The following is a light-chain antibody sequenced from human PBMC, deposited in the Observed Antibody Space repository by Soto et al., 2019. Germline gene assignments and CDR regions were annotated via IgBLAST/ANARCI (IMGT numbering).Light chain of an antibody. J-gene: IGKJ3*01. CDR2: NTS. CDR1: QSINSKS. CDR3: QHYGGSFI. Sequence: EIVLTQSPGPLSLSPGEGATVSCRVSQSINSKSLVWYQRKFGQAPRLLIYNTSSRATGIPDRFSGSGSGTDFTLSISRLEPEDFAVYYCQHYGGSFIFGPGTKVDIK. V-gene: IGKV3-20*01.